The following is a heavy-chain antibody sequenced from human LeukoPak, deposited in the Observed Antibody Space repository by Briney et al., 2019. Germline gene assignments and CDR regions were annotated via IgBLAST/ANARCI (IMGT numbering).Heavy chain of an antibody. CDR3: GRGGVFGGGYAAPPTKYTGFAP. Sequence: SETLSLTCTVSGGSTSSYYWSWIRQPPGKGLEWIGYIYTSGSTNYNPSLKSRVTISVDTSKNQFSLKLSSVTAADTAVYYCGRGGVFGGGYAAPPTKYTGFAPWGRETLFTVSS. J-gene: IGHJ5*02. CDR1: GGSTSSYY. V-gene: IGHV4-4*09. CDR2: IYTSGST. D-gene: IGHD3-3*01.